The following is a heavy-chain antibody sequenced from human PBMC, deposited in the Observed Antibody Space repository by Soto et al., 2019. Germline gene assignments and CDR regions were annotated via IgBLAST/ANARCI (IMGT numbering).Heavy chain of an antibody. CDR1: GGTFSSYA. CDR2: IIPIFGTA. Sequence: GASVKVSCKASGGTFSSYAISWVRQAPGQGLEWMGGIIPIFGTANYAQKFQGRVTITADESTSTAYMELSSLRSEDTAVYYCAKGGRRRITMVRGVDSLDYWGQGTLVTVSS. J-gene: IGHJ4*02. D-gene: IGHD3-10*01. CDR3: AKGGRRRITMVRGVDSLDY. V-gene: IGHV1-69*13.